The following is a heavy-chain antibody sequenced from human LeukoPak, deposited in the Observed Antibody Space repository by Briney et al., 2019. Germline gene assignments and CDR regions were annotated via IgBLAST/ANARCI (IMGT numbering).Heavy chain of an antibody. CDR1: GFTVSSNY. J-gene: IGHJ4*02. CDR2: IYSGGST. D-gene: IGHD3-16*01. V-gene: IGHV3-66*02. Sequence: GGSLRLSFAASGFTVSSNYMSWVRQAPGKGLEWVSVIYSGGSTYYADSVKGRFTISRDNSKNTLYLQMNSLRAEDTAVYYCARGGSYCDYWGQGTLVTVSS. CDR3: ARGGSYCDY.